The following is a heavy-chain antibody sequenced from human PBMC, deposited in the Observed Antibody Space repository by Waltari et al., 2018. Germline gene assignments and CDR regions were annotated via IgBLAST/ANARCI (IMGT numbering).Heavy chain of an antibody. J-gene: IGHJ6*03. D-gene: IGHD3-9*01. CDR3: ARGPYDILTGNCYYYYMDV. CDR2: IYYSGST. V-gene: IGHV4-39*01. Sequence: QVQLQQWGAGLLKPSETLSLTCTVSGGSISSSSYYWGWIRQPPGKGLEWIGSIYYSGSTYYNPSLKSRVTISVDTSKNQFSLKLSSVTAADTAVYYCARGPYDILTGNCYYYYMDVWGKGTTVTVSS. CDR1: GGSISSSSYY.